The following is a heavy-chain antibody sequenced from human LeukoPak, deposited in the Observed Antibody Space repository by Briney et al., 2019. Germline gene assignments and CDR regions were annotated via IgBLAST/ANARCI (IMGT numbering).Heavy chain of an antibody. J-gene: IGHJ6*03. CDR1: GGSFSGYY. CDR2: INHSGST. CDR3: ARGRVSSSSWNSAYYYYFYMDV. D-gene: IGHD6-13*01. V-gene: IGHV4-34*01. Sequence: TSETLSLTCAVYGGSFSGYYWSWIRQPPGKGLEWIGEINHSGSTNYNPSLKSRVTISVDTSKNQFSLRLSSVTAADTAVYFCARGRVSSSSWNSAYYYYFYMDVWGKGTTVTVSS.